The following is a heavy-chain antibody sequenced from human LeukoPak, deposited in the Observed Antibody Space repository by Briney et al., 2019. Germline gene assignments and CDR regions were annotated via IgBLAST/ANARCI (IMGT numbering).Heavy chain of an antibody. Sequence: GRSLRLSYAASGFTFNRYAMNWVRQAPGKGLEWVAFIWYDGSNKYYADSVKGRFTISRDNSKNTLYLQMNSLRAEDTAVYYCAKDERGYYDSSGYFGAIDYWGQGSLVTVSA. CDR2: IWYDGSNK. D-gene: IGHD3-22*01. CDR1: GFTFNRYA. V-gene: IGHV3-33*06. J-gene: IGHJ4*02. CDR3: AKDERGYYDSSGYFGAIDY.